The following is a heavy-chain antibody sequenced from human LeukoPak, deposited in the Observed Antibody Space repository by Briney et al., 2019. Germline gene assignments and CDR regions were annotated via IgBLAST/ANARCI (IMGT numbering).Heavy chain of an antibody. V-gene: IGHV3-53*01. Sequence: GGSLRLSCAASGFTVSSNYMSWVRQAPGKGLEWVSVIYSGGSTYYADSVKGRFTISRGNSKNTLYLQMNSLRAEDTAVYYCARCRGLDAFDIWGQGTMVTVSS. D-gene: IGHD3-10*01. CDR1: GFTVSSNY. CDR3: ARCRGLDAFDI. J-gene: IGHJ3*02. CDR2: IYSGGST.